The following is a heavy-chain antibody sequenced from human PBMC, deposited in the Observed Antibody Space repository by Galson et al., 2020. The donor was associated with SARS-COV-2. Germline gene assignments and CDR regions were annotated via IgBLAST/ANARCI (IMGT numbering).Heavy chain of an antibody. J-gene: IGHJ3*02. CDR1: GGSFSGYY. D-gene: IGHD4-17*01. V-gene: IGHV4-34*01. Sequence: SETLSLTCAVYGGSFSGYYLSWIRQPPGKGLEWIGEINHSGSTNYNPSLKSRVTISVDTSKNQFSLKLSSVTAADTAVYYCARGYYGDGAFDIWGQGTMVTVSS. CDR3: ARGYYGDGAFDI. CDR2: INHSGST.